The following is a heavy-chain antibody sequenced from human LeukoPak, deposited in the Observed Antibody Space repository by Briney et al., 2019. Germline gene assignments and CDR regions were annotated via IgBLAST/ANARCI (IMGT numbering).Heavy chain of an antibody. D-gene: IGHD2-2*01. Sequence: GGSLRLSCAASGFTFSSYALSWVRQAPGKGLEWVSYISSSGSTIYYADSVKGRFTISRDNAKNSLYLQMNSLRAEDTAVYYCASGSTGYYYYYGMDVWGKGTTVTVSS. CDR2: ISSSGSTI. V-gene: IGHV3-48*03. CDR1: GFTFSSYA. J-gene: IGHJ6*04. CDR3: ASGSTGYYYYYGMDV.